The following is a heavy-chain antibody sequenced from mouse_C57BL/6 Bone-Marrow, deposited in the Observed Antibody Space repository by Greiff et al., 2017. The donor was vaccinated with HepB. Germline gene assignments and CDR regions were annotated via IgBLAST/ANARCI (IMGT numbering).Heavy chain of an antibody. J-gene: IGHJ4*01. CDR3: ARHPYGSSYGGAMDY. V-gene: IGHV5-15*01. CDR1: GFTFSDYG. Sequence: EVQVVESGGGLVQPGGSLKLSCAASGFTFSDYGMAWVRQAPRKGPEWVAFISNLAYSIYYADTVTGRFTISRENAKNTLYLEMSSLRSEDTAMYYCARHPYGSSYGGAMDYWGQGTSVTVSS. CDR2: ISNLAYSI. D-gene: IGHD1-1*01.